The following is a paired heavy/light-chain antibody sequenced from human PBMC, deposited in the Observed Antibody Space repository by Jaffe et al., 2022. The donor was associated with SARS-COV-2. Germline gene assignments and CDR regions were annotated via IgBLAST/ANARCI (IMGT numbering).Light chain of an antibody. CDR2: AAS. CDR1: QSISSY. Sequence: DIQMTQSPSSLSASVGDRVTITCRASQSISSYLNWYQQKPGKAPKLLIYAASSLQSGVPSRFSGSGSGTDFTLTISSLQPEDFATYYCQQSYSTPSWTFGQGTKVEIK. V-gene: IGKV1-39*01. J-gene: IGKJ1*01. CDR3: QQSYSTPSWT.
Heavy chain of an antibody. CDR3: AKGQSYRITMIVVVSYLDY. V-gene: IGHV3-23*04. J-gene: IGHJ4*02. CDR1: GFTFSSYA. D-gene: IGHD3-22*01. CDR2: ISGSGGST. Sequence: EVQLVESGGGLVQPGGSLRLSCAASGFTFSSYAMSWVRQAPGKGLEWVSAISGSGGSTYYADSVKGRFTISRDNSKNTLYLQMNSLRAEDTAVYYCAKGQSYRITMIVVVSYLDYWGQGTLVTVSS.